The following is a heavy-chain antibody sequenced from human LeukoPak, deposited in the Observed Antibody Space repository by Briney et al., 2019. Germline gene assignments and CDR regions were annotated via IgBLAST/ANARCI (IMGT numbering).Heavy chain of an antibody. D-gene: IGHD3-3*01. CDR3: ARVTYDFWSSSTPYCFDY. J-gene: IGHJ4*02. V-gene: IGHV4-39*07. CDR1: GGSISSSSYY. CDR2: IYYGGST. Sequence: PSGTLSLTCTVSGGSISSSSYYWGWLRQPPGKGLEWIGSIYYGGSTYYNPSLKSRVTISVDTSKNQFSLKLSSVTAADTAVYYCARVTYDFWSSSTPYCFDYWGQGTLVTVSS.